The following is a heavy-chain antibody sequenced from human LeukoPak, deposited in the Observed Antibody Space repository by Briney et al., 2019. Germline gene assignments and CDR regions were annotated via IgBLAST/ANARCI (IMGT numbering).Heavy chain of an antibody. V-gene: IGHV4-59*01. Sequence: PSETLSLTCTVSGGSISSYYWSWIRQPPGKGLEWFGYVSDSGTTNYNPSLKSRVTISVDTSKIQFSLKLSSVTAADTAVYYCARVSWFPGTSYYYMDVWGKGTTVTVSS. D-gene: IGHD1-1*01. CDR3: ARVSWFPGTSYYYMDV. CDR2: VSDSGTT. J-gene: IGHJ6*03. CDR1: GGSISSYY.